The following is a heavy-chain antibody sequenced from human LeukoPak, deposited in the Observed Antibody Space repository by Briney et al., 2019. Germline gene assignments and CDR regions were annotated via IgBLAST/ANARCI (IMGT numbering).Heavy chain of an antibody. J-gene: IGHJ4*02. CDR2: ISSSSSYI. Sequence: GGSLRLSCAASGFTFSSYSMNWVRQAPGKGLEWVSSISSSSSYIYYADSVKGRLTISRDNAKNSLYLQMNSLRAEDTAVYYCARDHPRYCSSTSCYTPPDYWGQGTLVTVSS. CDR3: ARDHPRYCSSTSCYTPPDY. D-gene: IGHD2-2*02. CDR1: GFTFSSYS. V-gene: IGHV3-21*01.